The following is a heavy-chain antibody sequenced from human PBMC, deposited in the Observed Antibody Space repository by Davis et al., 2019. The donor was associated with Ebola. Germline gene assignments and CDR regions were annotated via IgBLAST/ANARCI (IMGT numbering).Heavy chain of an antibody. J-gene: IGHJ4*02. CDR1: GYTFTDYL. D-gene: IGHD3-10*01. Sequence: ASVKVSCKASGYTFTDYLMHWVRQAPGQGLEWMGLINPSIGNTSLAQKFQGRVTLTRDTSTSTVHMDLSSLKYEDTAIYYCASGEFVDFWGQGTLVTVSS. V-gene: IGHV1-46*01. CDR3: ASGEFVDF. CDR2: INPSIGNT.